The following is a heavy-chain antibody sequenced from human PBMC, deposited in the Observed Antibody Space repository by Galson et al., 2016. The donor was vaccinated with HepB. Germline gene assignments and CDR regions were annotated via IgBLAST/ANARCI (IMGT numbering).Heavy chain of an antibody. V-gene: IGHV2-5*02. CDR1: GFSLSRSGVS. Sequence: PALVKPTQTLTLTCTFSGFSLSRSGVSVGWIRQPPGKALEWLALVFWDDTKRYNSSLETRLTISKDTSKNQVVFSLANMDPVDTATYYCAHILYSHGNAFDVWGQGTVVTVSA. CDR3: AHILYSHGNAFDV. CDR2: VFWDDTK. D-gene: IGHD5-18*01. J-gene: IGHJ3*01.